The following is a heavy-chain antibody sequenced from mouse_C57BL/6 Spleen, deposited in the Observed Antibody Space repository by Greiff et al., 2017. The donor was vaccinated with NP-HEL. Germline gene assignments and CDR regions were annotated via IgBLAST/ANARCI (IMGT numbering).Heavy chain of an antibody. V-gene: IGHV5-17*01. Sequence: EVRLVESGGGLVKPGGSLKLSCAASGFTFSDYGMHWVRQAPEKGLEWVAYISSGSSTIYYADTVKGRFTISRDNAKNTRFLQMTSLRSEDTAMYYCARVRPWYFDVWGTGTTVTVSS. J-gene: IGHJ1*03. CDR1: GFTFSDYG. CDR2: ISSGSSTI. D-gene: IGHD3-2*02. CDR3: ARVRPWYFDV.